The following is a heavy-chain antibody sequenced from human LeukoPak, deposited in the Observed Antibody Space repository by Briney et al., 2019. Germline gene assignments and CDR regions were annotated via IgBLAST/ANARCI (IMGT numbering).Heavy chain of an antibody. CDR1: GFSSYA. D-gene: IGHD2-15*01. CDR3: AKESGDCSGGSCYPLLY. CDR2: ISGSGGST. V-gene: IGHV3-23*01. J-gene: IGHJ4*02. Sequence: GGSLRLSCAASGFSSYAMNWVRQAPGKGLEWVSGISGSGGSTYYADSVKGRFTISRGNSKNTLYLQMNSLRAEDTAVYYCAKESGDCSGGSCYPLLYWGQGTLVTVSS.